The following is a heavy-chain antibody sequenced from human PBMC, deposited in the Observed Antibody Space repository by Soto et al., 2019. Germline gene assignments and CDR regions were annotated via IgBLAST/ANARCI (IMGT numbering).Heavy chain of an antibody. J-gene: IGHJ5*02. D-gene: IGHD3-16*01. CDR2: INPKSGGT. CDR1: GDTFTANY. CDR3: ARRQLRDYIRWSFDP. V-gene: IGHV1-2*02. Sequence: ASVKVSCKASGDTFTANYIHWVRQAPGQGFEWMGWINPKSGGTKYPQKFQGRVTMTRDTSLSTVYMTLTRLTSDDTAVYYCARRQLRDYIRWSFDPWGQGTLVTVSS.